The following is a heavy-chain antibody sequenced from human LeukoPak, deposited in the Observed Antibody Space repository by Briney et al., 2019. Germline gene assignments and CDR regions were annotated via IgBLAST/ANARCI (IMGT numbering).Heavy chain of an antibody. V-gene: IGHV4-39*07. Sequence: SETLSLTCTVSGGSMSSSSYFWGWIRQPPGKGLEWIGSIYYSGSAYYNPSLKSRVTISVDTSKNQFSLKMNSVTAADTAVYYCARLASSGWSHCDYWGQGTLVTVSS. J-gene: IGHJ4*02. CDR3: ARLASSGWSHCDY. CDR2: IYYSGSA. CDR1: GGSMSSSSYF. D-gene: IGHD6-19*01.